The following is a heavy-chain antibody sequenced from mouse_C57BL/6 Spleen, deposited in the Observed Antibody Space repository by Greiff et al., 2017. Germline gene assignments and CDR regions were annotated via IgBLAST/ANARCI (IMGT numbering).Heavy chain of an antibody. CDR1: GYTFTDYN. V-gene: IGHV1-18*01. J-gene: IGHJ2*01. D-gene: IGHD3-3*01. CDR3: ARGRDGGYYFDY. CDR2: INPNNGGT. Sequence: EVQLVESGPELVKPGASVKIPCKASGYTFTDYNMDWVKQSHGKSLEWIGDINPNNGGTIYNQKFKGKATLTVDKSSSTAYMELRSLTSEDPAVYYCARGRDGGYYFDYWGQGTTLTVSS.